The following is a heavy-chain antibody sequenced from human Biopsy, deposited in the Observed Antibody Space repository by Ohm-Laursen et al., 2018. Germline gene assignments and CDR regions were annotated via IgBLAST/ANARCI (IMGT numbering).Heavy chain of an antibody. J-gene: IGHJ6*02. V-gene: IGHV3-9*01. CDR1: GFIFDDHV. CDR2: ISWDGGSE. D-gene: IGHD1-1*01. CDR3: AKDVRVKVQLDGMDV. Sequence: SLRLSCAASGFIFDDHVMHWVRQAPGKGLEWVSGISWDGGSEGYADSVEGRFTISRDNAKKLLYLQMNSLRAEDTALYYCAKDVRVKVQLDGMDVWGQGTTVTVSS.